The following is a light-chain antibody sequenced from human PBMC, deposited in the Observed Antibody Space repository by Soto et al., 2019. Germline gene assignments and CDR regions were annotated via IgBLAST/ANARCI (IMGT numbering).Light chain of an antibody. CDR3: QQLNSYTIT. J-gene: IGKJ5*01. V-gene: IGKV1-5*01. Sequence: DIQMTQSPSTLSASVGDRVTITCRASQSISSWLAWYQKKPGKDPKILIYDASSLESGVPSRFSGSGSGTEFTLTISRLQTEDFATYYCQQLNSYTITFGQGTRLEIK. CDR1: QSISSW. CDR2: DAS.